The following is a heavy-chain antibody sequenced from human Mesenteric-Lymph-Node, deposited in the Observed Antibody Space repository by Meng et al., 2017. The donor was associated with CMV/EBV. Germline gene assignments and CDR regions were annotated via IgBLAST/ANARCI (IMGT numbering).Heavy chain of an antibody. J-gene: IGHJ6*02. CDR2: IKEDGSEK. V-gene: IGHV3-7*01. Sequence: GESLKISCTASGFTFSDYWMTWVRQAPGKGLEWVANIKEDGSEKYYMDSMKGRFTISRDNSKNTLYLQMNSLRAEDTAVYYCARDYREHIAAAATRILYYYYYGMDVWGQGTTVTVSS. CDR1: GFTFSDYW. CDR3: ARDYREHIAAAATRILYYYYYGMDV. D-gene: IGHD6-13*01.